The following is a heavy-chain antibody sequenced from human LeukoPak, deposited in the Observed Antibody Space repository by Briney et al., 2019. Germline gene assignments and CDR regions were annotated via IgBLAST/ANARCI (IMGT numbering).Heavy chain of an antibody. CDR1: GGSISSSSYY. D-gene: IGHD1-26*01. CDR3: ARFRRGSYFDY. Sequence: PSETLSLTCTVSGGSISSSSYYWGWIRQPPGKGLEWIGSIYHSGSTYYNPSLKSRVTISVDTSKNQFSLKLSSVTAADTAVYYCARFRRGSYFDYWGQGTLVTVSS. J-gene: IGHJ4*02. V-gene: IGHV4-39*07. CDR2: IYHSGST.